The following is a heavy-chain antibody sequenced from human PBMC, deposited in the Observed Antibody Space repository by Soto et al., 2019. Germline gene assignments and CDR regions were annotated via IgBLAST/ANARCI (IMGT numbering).Heavy chain of an antibody. J-gene: IGHJ4*02. Sequence: ASVNVSCKASGYIFTGNYIHWVRLAPGQGLEWMGWINPNSGGTNYAQNFQGRVTLTRDTSIKTAYMELSRLRSDDTAVYYCARGQRPNDYDRSRVNFGIRYRSPLEYWGKGTLVTVSS. CDR2: INPNSGGT. CDR3: ARGQRPNDYDRSRVNFGIRYRSPLEY. V-gene: IGHV1-2*02. CDR1: GYIFTGNY. D-gene: IGHD3-22*01.